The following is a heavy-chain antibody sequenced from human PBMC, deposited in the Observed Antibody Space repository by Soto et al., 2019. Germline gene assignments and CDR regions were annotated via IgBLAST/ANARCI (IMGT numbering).Heavy chain of an antibody. J-gene: IGHJ5*02. V-gene: IGHV1-3*01. CDR2: INAGNGNT. CDR3: ARRAVAANWFDP. CDR1: GYTFTSYA. D-gene: IGHD2-15*01. Sequence: ASVKVSCKASGYTFTSYAMHWVRQAPGQRLEWMGWINAGNGNTKYSQKFQGRVTITRDTSASTAYMELSSLRSEDTAVYYCARRAVAANWFDPWGQGTLVTVSS.